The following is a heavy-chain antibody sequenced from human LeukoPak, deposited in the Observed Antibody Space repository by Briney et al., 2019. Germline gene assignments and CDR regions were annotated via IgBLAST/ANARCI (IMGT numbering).Heavy chain of an antibody. CDR2: IYSGGST. Sequence: PGGSLRLSCAASGFTVSSNYMSWVRQAPGKGLEWVSVIYSGGSTCYADSVKGRFTISRDNSKNTLYLQMNSLRAEDTAVYYCAKELYNYGDYGAEGLDVGGQGTTVTVS. CDR1: GFTVSSNY. J-gene: IGHJ6*02. V-gene: IGHV3-53*01. D-gene: IGHD4-17*01. CDR3: AKELYNYGDYGAEGLDV.